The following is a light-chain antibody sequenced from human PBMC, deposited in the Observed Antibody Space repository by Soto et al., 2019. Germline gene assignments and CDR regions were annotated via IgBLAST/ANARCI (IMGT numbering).Light chain of an antibody. J-gene: IGKJ2*01. Sequence: EIVLTQSPGTLSLSPGERATLSCRASQTVRTNYLAWFQHKPGQAPRLLIYGASSRATCIPDRFSGSGSGTDFTLTINRLEPEDFATYYCQQANSFPYTFGQGTKLEIK. CDR3: QQANSFPYT. V-gene: IGKV3-20*01. CDR1: QTVRTNY. CDR2: GAS.